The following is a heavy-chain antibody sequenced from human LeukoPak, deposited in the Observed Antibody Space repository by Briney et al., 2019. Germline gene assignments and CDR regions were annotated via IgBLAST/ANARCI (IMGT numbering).Heavy chain of an antibody. Sequence: PGGSLRLSCSASGFTFSSYTMHWVRQAPGKGLEYVSAISSNGGSTCYADSVKGRFTISRDNSKNTLYLQMSSLSAEDTAVYYCVNDLDHNILPRYYYYFDYWGQGTLVTVSS. CDR3: VNDLDHNILPRYYYYFDY. CDR1: GFTFSSYT. CDR2: ISSNGGST. V-gene: IGHV3-64D*06. D-gene: IGHD3-9*01. J-gene: IGHJ4*02.